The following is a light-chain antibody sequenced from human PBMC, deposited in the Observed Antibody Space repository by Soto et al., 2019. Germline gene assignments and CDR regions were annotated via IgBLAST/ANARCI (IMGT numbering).Light chain of an antibody. Sequence: DIQMTQSPSSLSASVGDRVTITCRASQSITYWLAWYQQKPGRAPKLLIYDVFNLQSGVPSRFSGSGSGTEFTLTISSLQPDDSATYYCQQYHSFSFTVGQGTKLEI. J-gene: IGKJ2*01. CDR3: QQYHSFSFT. CDR1: QSITYW. V-gene: IGKV1-5*01. CDR2: DVF.